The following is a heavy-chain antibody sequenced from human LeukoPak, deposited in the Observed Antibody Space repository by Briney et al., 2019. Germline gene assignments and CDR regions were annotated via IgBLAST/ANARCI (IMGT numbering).Heavy chain of an antibody. J-gene: IGHJ5*02. V-gene: IGHV1-69*04. Sequence: ASVKVSCKASGGTFSSYAISWVRQAPGQGLEWMGRIIPILGIANYAQKFQGRVTITADKSTSTAYMELSSLRSEDTAVYYCARDPDYDYASSWGQGTLVTVSS. CDR3: ARDPDYDYASS. D-gene: IGHD3-16*01. CDR1: GGTFSSYA. CDR2: IIPILGIA.